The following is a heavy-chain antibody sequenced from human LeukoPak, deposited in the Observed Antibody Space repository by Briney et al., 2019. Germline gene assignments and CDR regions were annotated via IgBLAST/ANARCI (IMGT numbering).Heavy chain of an antibody. D-gene: IGHD4/OR15-4a*01. V-gene: IGHV3-23*01. CDR1: GFTFSSYG. CDR3: ARRAGAYSHPYDY. J-gene: IGHJ4*02. Sequence: QPGGSLRLSCAASGFTFSSYGVSWVRQAPGKGLEWVSGISGSGHRTYYADSVKGRFTISRDNSKSTLYLQMNSLRAEDTAVYYCARRAGAYSHPYDYWGQGTLVTVSS. CDR2: ISGSGHRT.